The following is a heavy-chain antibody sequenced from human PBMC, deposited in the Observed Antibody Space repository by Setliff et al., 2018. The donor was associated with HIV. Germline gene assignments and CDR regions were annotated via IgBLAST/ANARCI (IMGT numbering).Heavy chain of an antibody. CDR1: GGTFSRHT. V-gene: IGHV1-24*01. Sequence: ASVKVSCKSSGGTFSRHTISWVRQAPGQGLEWMGGFDAEDDDVIYAQKFQGRLTVSEDTTTNSAYMELTSLEYDDTAVYFCATVSYYFGRSAYLGVFDNWGQGTLVTVSS. J-gene: IGHJ4*02. D-gene: IGHD3-22*01. CDR3: ATVSYYFGRSAYLGVFDN. CDR2: FDAEDDDV.